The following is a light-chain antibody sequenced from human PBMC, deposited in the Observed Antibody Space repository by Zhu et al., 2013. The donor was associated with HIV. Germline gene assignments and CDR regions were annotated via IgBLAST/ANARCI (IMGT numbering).Light chain of an antibody. Sequence: EIVLTQSPGTLSLSPGERATLSCTASQSVSSSYLTWYQQRPGQAPRLLIYGASSRATGIPDRFSGSGSGTDFILTISRLEPEDFAVYFCHQYATSPLTFGGGPRWRSN. CDR1: QSVSSSY. V-gene: IGKV3-20*01. CDR3: HQYATSPLT. CDR2: GAS. J-gene: IGKJ4*01.